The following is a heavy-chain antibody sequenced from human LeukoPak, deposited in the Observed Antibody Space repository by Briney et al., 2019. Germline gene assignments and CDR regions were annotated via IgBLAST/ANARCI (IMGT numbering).Heavy chain of an antibody. V-gene: IGHV4-39*07. J-gene: IGHJ4*02. Sequence: SETLSLTCTVSGGSISSSSYYWVWIRQPPGKGLEWIGEINHSGSTNYNPSLKSRVTISVDTSKNQFSLKLSSVTAADTAVYYCARDGVRDGLYFDYWGQGTLVTVSS. D-gene: IGHD5-24*01. CDR3: ARDGVRDGLYFDY. CDR1: GGSISSSSYY. CDR2: INHSGST.